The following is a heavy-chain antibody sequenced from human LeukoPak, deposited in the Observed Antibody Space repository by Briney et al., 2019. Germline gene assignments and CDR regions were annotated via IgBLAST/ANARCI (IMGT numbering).Heavy chain of an antibody. CDR1: GASISSHY. Sequence: SETLSLICTVSGASISSHYWSWIRQSPGKGLEWIGYVRYDGSTNYTPSLKSRVTMSVDTSKNQFSLKLSSVTAADTAVYYCASLYGSESYYPSDYWGQGTLVTVSS. CDR3: ASLYGSESYYPSDY. D-gene: IGHD3-10*01. J-gene: IGHJ4*02. V-gene: IGHV4-59*11. CDR2: VRYDGST.